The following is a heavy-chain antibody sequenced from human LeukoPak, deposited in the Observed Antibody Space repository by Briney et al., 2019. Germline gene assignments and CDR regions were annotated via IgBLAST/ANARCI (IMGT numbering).Heavy chain of an antibody. D-gene: IGHD3-3*01. CDR3: GRLNRDYDFWSGYYPYFDY. CDR2: IGAYNGNT. CDR1: GYTFTSYG. J-gene: IGHJ4*02. Sequence: ASVKVSCKASGYTFTSYGISWVRQAPGQGLEWMGWIGAYNGNTNYAQKLQGRVTMTTDTSTSTAYMELRSLRSDDTAVYYCGRLNRDYDFWSGYYPYFDYWGQGTLVTVSS. V-gene: IGHV1-18*01.